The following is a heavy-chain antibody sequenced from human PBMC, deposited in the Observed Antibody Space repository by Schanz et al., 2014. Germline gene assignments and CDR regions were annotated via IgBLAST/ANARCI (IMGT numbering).Heavy chain of an antibody. CDR3: ARAQGVIRLYYGVDV. Sequence: EVQLVDSGGGLVRPGGSLRISCAASGFTFSGYAMSWVRQAPGKGLEWVSTIYSSGSTYYADSVRGRFTISRDNSMNTVYLQMNSLRSDDAAVYYCARAQGVIRLYYGVDVWGQGTTVTVSS. CDR2: IYSSGST. D-gene: IGHD3-10*01. V-gene: IGHV3-23*05. J-gene: IGHJ6*02. CDR1: GFTFSGYA.